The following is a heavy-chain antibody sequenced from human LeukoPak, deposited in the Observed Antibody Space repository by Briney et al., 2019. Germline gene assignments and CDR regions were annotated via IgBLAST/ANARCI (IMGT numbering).Heavy chain of an antibody. D-gene: IGHD3-9*01. CDR1: GFTFTNYD. CDR3: ARGHNFGRLHPFDY. CDR2: ISDSGHST. J-gene: IGHJ4*02. V-gene: IGHV3-23*01. Sequence: GGSLRLSCAASGFTFTNYDMSWVRQAPGKGLEWVSTISDSGHSTYYADSVKGRFTISRDNSKNTLYLQMNSLRAEDTAVYYCARGHNFGRLHPFDYWGQGTLVTVSS.